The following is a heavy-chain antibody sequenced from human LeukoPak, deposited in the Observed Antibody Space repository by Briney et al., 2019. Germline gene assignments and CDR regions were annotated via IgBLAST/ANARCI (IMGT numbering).Heavy chain of an antibody. CDR1: GFTFSTYW. CDR2: INQDGSQR. V-gene: IGHV3-7*01. J-gene: IGHJ1*01. CDR3: VTELIVGVAEYFHY. D-gene: IGHD2-8*01. Sequence: GGSLRLSCAASGFTFSTYWMSWVRQTPEKRLEWVGNINQDGSQRYSVDSVKGRFTISRDNAKNSLYLQMNSLRAEDTAVYYCVTELIVGVAEYFHYWGQGTLVTVSS.